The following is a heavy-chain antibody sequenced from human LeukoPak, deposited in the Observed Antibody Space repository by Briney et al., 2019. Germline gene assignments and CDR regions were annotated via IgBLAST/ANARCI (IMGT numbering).Heavy chain of an antibody. Sequence: VASVKVSCKASGYTFTGYYIHWVRQAPGQGLEYMGWINPNSGGTNYAQKFQGRVTMTRDTPISTAYMELSRLRSDDTAVYYCARDLYQWLPSTRPRDYYYCMDVWGEGTTVTVSS. J-gene: IGHJ6*03. D-gene: IGHD6-19*01. CDR3: ARDLYQWLPSTRPRDYYYCMDV. CDR1: GYTFTGYY. CDR2: INPNSGGT. V-gene: IGHV1-2*02.